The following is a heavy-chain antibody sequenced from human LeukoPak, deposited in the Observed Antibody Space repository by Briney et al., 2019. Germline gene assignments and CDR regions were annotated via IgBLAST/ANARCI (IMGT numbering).Heavy chain of an antibody. CDR3: ARDGSCSGGSCAMDSWFDP. CDR1: GYTFTSYY. Sequence: GASVKVSCTASGYTFTSYYMHWVRQAPGQGLEWMGWIGGYTGHTNYVQKFQGRVTMTTDTSTSTAYMELRSLTSDDTAVYYCARDGSCSGGSCAMDSWFDPWGQGTLVTVSS. CDR2: IGGYTGHT. J-gene: IGHJ5*02. V-gene: IGHV1-18*04. D-gene: IGHD2-15*01.